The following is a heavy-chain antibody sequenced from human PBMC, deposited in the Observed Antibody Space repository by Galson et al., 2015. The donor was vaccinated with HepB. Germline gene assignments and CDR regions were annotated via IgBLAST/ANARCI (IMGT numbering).Heavy chain of an antibody. J-gene: IGHJ3*02. Sequence: SLRLSCAASGFTFSSYAMHWVRQAPGKGLEWVAVISYDGSNKYYADSVKGRFTISRDNSKNTLYLQMNSLRAEDTAVYYCARDQGTDAFDIWGQGTMVTVSS. V-gene: IGHV3-30-3*01. CDR3: ARDQGTDAFDI. CDR1: GFTFSSYA. CDR2: ISYDGSNK.